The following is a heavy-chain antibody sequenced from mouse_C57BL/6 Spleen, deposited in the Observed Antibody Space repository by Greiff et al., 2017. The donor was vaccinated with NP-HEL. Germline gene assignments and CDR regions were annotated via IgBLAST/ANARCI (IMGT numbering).Heavy chain of an antibody. Sequence: QVQLKQPGAELVKPGASVKLSCKASGYTFTSYWMHWVKQRPGQGLEWIGMIHPNSGSTNYNEKFKSKATLTVDKSSSTAYMQLSSLTSEDSAVYYCAPLTTVVAFDYWGQGTTLTVSS. CDR1: GYTFTSYW. J-gene: IGHJ2*01. V-gene: IGHV1-64*01. D-gene: IGHD1-1*01. CDR3: APLTTVVAFDY. CDR2: IHPNSGST.